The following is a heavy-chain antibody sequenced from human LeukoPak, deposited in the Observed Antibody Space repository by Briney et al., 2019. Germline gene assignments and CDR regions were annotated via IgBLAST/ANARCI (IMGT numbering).Heavy chain of an antibody. CDR2: INPNSGGT. D-gene: IGHD6-13*01. CDR3: TAVSRSWYPGY. Sequence: ASVKVSRKAPGYTFTANYIHWVRQAPGPGHDWMGWINPNSGGTKYAQKFQGRVTMTSDTTFTTAYMELSRLTSDDTPVYYGTAVSRSWYPGYWGQGTLVPVS. V-gene: IGHV1-2*02. CDR1: GYTFTANY. J-gene: IGHJ4*02.